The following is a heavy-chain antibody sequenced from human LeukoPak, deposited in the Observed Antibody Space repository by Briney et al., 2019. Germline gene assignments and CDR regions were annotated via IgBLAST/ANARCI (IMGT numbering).Heavy chain of an antibody. J-gene: IGHJ5*02. Sequence: GASVKVSCKASGYIFTGYYMHWVRQAPGQGLEWMGWINPNSGGTNYAQKFQGRVTMTRDTSISTAYMELSRMRSDDTAVYYCARSYDSSGYYVWFDPWGQGTLVTVS. D-gene: IGHD3-22*01. CDR1: GYIFTGYY. CDR3: ARSYDSSGYYVWFDP. CDR2: INPNSGGT. V-gene: IGHV1-2*02.